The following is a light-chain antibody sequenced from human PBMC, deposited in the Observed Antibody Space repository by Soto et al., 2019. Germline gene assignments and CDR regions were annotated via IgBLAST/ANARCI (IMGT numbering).Light chain of an antibody. CDR2: GAS. V-gene: IGKV3-20*01. Sequence: EIDLTHSPASLSVSPWGRATLSSGASQSISDTLAWYQQKPGQAPRLLISGASSRATGIPDRFSGSGFGTDFTLTISRLEPEDFALYYCQHYAGGSRITFGQGTRLEIK. CDR3: QHYAGGSRIT. J-gene: IGKJ5*01. CDR1: QSISDT.